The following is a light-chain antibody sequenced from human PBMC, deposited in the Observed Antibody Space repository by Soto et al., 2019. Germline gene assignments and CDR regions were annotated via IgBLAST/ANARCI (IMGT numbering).Light chain of an antibody. CDR2: YAY. CDR3: QQRDKWPST. J-gene: IGKJ2*01. V-gene: IGKV3-11*01. Sequence: EVLLPQSPDTLPFSPGETATLSCRASQSVDRYVAWYKQKLGQAPRLLIYYAYTLAAGVAARFTGSGSATGSSLSTTSLEPEDFVVYYCQQRDKWPSTVGPGTKVE. CDR1: QSVDRY.